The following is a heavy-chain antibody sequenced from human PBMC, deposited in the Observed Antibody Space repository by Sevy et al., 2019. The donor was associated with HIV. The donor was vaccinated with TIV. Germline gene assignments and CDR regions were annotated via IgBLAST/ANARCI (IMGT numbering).Heavy chain of an antibody. V-gene: IGHV1-18*04. D-gene: IGHD2-21*02. CDR2: ISAYNGNT. CDR3: ARVYCGGDCYSENWFDP. CDR1: GYTFTSYG. Sequence: ASVKVSCKASGYTFTSYGNSWVRQAPGQGLEWMGWISAYNGNTNYAQMLQGRVTMTTDTSTSTAYMELRSLRSDDTAVYYCARVYCGGDCYSENWFDPWGQGTLVTVSS. J-gene: IGHJ5*02.